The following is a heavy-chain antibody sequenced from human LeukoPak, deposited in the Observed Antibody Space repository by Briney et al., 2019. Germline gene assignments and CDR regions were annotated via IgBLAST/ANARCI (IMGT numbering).Heavy chain of an antibody. CDR1: GFSFGNYT. J-gene: IGHJ5*01. D-gene: IGHD2-21*01. Sequence: GGSLRLSCVASGFSFGNYTMSWVRQAPGKGLQWVSQISGTGGATWYAGFARDRFTIARDNSKKTLYLQMSGLRVEDTAMYYCVKDPRDTYGTNWFVSWGQGTLLIVSS. CDR3: VKDPRDTYGTNWFVS. V-gene: IGHV3-23*01. CDR2: ISGTGGAT.